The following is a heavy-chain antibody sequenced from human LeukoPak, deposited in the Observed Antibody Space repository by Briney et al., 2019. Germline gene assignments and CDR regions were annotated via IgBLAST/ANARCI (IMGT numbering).Heavy chain of an antibody. J-gene: IGHJ5*02. CDR1: GFTFSSYA. CDR2: ISGSGGST. D-gene: IGHD3-22*01. CDR3: AKDDSSGYYYGNWFDP. V-gene: IGHV3-23*01. Sequence: GGSLRLSCAASGFTFSSYAMSWVRQAPGKGLEWVSAISGSGGSTCYADSVKGRFTISRDNSKNTLYLQMNSLRAEDTAVYYCAKDDSSGYYYGNWFDPWGQGTLVTVSS.